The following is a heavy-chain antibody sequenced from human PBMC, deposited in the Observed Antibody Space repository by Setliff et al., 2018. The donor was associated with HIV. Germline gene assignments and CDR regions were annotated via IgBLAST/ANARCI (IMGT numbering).Heavy chain of an antibody. Sequence: SETLSLTCTVSGGSISSFYWTWIRQSAGKGLEWIGHIHITGNTDYNPSLKSRVTISLDTARNQFSLELTSVTATDTAVYYCARLPDINSWPFDYWARGTLVTVSS. V-gene: IGHV4-4*07. CDR2: IHITGNT. CDR1: GGSISSFY. CDR3: ARLPDINSWPFDY. D-gene: IGHD6-13*01. J-gene: IGHJ4*02.